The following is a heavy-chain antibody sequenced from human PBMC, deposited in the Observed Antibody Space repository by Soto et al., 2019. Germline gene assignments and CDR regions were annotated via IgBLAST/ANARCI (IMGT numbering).Heavy chain of an antibody. CDR2: ISYDGSFV. D-gene: IGHD3-10*01. V-gene: IGHV3-30*03. Sequence: GGSLRLSCVVSGLTFSDYGFHWVRQAPGKGLDWVAAISYDGSFVYYADSVRGRFTISRDNAKNSLYLQMNSLRAEDTALYYCARDVWSRASGPPDSWGQGTLVTVSS. CDR1: GLTFSDYG. J-gene: IGHJ4*02. CDR3: ARDVWSRASGPPDS.